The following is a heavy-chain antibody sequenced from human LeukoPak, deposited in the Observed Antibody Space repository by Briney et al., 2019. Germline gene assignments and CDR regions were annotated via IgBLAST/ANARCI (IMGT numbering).Heavy chain of an antibody. D-gene: IGHD3-10*01. CDR3: AKDISEGFYLYYFDY. CDR2: ISWNSGSI. CDR1: GFTLGDYA. V-gene: IGHV3-9*01. J-gene: IGHJ4*02. Sequence: GGSLRLSCTASGFTLGDYAMSWVRQAPGRGLEWVSGISWNSGSIGYADSVKGRFTISRDNAKNSLYLQMNSLRAEDTALYYCAKDISEGFYLYYFDYWGQGTLVTVSS.